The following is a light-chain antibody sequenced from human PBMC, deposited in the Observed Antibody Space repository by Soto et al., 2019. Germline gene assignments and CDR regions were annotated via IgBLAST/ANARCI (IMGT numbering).Light chain of an antibody. Sequence: DIQMTQSPSSVSASVGDRVTITCRASQGIGSWLAWYQQKPGQAPKLLIYAASSLQSGVPSRFSGSGSGTDFTLTISSRQPEDFATYYCQQANSFPWTLGQGTKVEIK. V-gene: IGKV1-12*01. J-gene: IGKJ1*01. CDR2: AAS. CDR1: QGIGSW. CDR3: QQANSFPWT.